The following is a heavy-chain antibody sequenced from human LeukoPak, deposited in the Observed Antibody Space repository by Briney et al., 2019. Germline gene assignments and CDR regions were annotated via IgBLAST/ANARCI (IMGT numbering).Heavy chain of an antibody. V-gene: IGHV1-18*04. J-gene: IGHJ5*02. CDR2: ISAYNGNT. CDR3: AREQGSGSYLNWFDP. D-gene: IGHD3-10*01. Sequence: ASVTVSCKASGYTFTNYGISWVRQAPGQGLEWMGWISAYNGNTNYAQKLQGRVTMTTDTSTSTAYMELRSLRSDDTAVYYCAREQGSGSYLNWFDPWGQGTLVTVSS. CDR1: GYTFTNYG.